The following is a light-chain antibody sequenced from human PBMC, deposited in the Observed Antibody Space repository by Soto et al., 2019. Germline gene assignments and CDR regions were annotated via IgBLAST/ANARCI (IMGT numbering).Light chain of an antibody. V-gene: IGKV3-11*01. J-gene: IGKJ1*01. CDR1: QSVSSY. CDR3: QQRSNWPPWT. CDR2: DTS. Sequence: EIVLTQSPATLSLSPGERATLSCRASQSVSSYLACYQQKPGQAPRLLIYDTSNRATGIPARFRGSGSGTDFTLTISSLEPEDFAVYYCQQRSNWPPWTFGQGTKVEFK.